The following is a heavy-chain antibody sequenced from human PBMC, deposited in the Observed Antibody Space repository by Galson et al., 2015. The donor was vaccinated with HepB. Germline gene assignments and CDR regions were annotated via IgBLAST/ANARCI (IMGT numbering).Heavy chain of an antibody. D-gene: IGHD3-16*01. V-gene: IGHV1-2*02. CDR3: AVDLGSQGNFYYYYCVDV. CDR2: INPNSGGT. CDR1: GYTFTGYY. J-gene: IGHJ6*02. Sequence: SVKVSCKASGYTFTGYYMHWVRQAPGQGLEWMGWINPNSGGTNYAQKFQGRVTMTRDTSISTAYVELSRLRSDDTVVYYCAVDLGSQGNFYYYYCVDVWGQGTSVIVSS.